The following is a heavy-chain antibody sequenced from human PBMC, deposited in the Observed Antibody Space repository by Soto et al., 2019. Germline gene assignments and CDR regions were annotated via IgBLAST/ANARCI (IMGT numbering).Heavy chain of an antibody. V-gene: IGHV1-69*01. CDR3: ARDQRISYSSSSPFGMDV. CDR1: GGTFSSYA. J-gene: IGHJ6*02. CDR2: IIPIFGTA. Sequence: QVQLVQSGAEVKKPGSSVKVSCKASGGTFSSYAISWVRQAPGEGLEWMGGIIPIFGTANYAQKFQGRVTITADESTSTAYMELSSLRSEDTAVYYCARDQRISYSSSSPFGMDVWGQGTTVTVSS. D-gene: IGHD6-13*01.